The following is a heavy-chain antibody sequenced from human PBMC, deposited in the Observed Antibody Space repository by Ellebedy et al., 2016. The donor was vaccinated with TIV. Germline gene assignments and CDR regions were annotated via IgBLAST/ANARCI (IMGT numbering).Heavy chain of an antibody. CDR1: EFTFSTYS. CDR3: ARDSRGYSYGPYFDY. Sequence: PGGSLRLSCAASEFTFSTYSMNWVRQAPGKGLEWVSSISSDSSYIYYADSVKGRFTISRDNSKNTLYLQMNSLRAEDTAVYYCARDSRGYSYGPYFDYWGQGTLVTVSS. CDR2: ISSDSSYI. D-gene: IGHD5-18*01. V-gene: IGHV3-21*01. J-gene: IGHJ4*02.